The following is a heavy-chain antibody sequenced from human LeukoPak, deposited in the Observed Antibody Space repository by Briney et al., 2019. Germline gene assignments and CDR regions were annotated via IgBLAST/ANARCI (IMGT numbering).Heavy chain of an antibody. CDR1: GYSFTSYW. CDR2: IYPGDSDT. Sequence: GESLKISCKGSGYSFTSYWIGWVRQMPGKGLEWMGIIYPGDSDTRYSPSFQGQVTISADKSISTAYLQWSSLKASDTAMYYCARLTYYYDSSGYQEFDYWGQGTLVTVSS. V-gene: IGHV5-51*01. CDR3: ARLTYYYDSSGYQEFDY. D-gene: IGHD3-22*01. J-gene: IGHJ4*02.